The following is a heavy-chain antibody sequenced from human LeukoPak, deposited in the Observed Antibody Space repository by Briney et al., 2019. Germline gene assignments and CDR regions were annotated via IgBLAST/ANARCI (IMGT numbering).Heavy chain of an antibody. CDR1: GGSFSDYS. CDR3: ARDGIAVFGVITGNYYYLDV. J-gene: IGHJ6*03. CDR2: ISHSGGT. V-gene: IGHV4-34*01. D-gene: IGHD3-3*01. Sequence: SETLSLTCAVHGGSFSDYSWSWIRQPPGKGLEWIGEISHSGGTNYNPSLKSRVTMSVETSNNQCSLKLTSVTTAATAVYHCARDGIAVFGVITGNYYYLDVWGNGTTVPVSS.